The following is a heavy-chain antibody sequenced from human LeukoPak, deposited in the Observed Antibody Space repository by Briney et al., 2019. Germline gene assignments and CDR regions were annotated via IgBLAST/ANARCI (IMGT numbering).Heavy chain of an antibody. V-gene: IGHV4-59*01. Sequence: SETLSLTCTVSGGSISSYYWSWIRQPPGKGLEWIGYIYYSGSTNYNPSLKSRVTISVDTSKNQFSLKLSSVTAADTAVYYCARRKSMNGYYYGSGSYYTLDHFDYWGQGTLVTASS. CDR3: ARRKSMNGYYYGSGSYYTLDHFDY. CDR2: IYYSGST. J-gene: IGHJ4*02. D-gene: IGHD3-10*01. CDR1: GGSISSYY.